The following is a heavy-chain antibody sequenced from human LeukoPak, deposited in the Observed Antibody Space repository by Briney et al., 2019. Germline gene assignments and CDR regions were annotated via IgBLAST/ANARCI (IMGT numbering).Heavy chain of an antibody. D-gene: IGHD5-24*01. V-gene: IGHV1-3*01. Sequence: ASVKVSCKASGYTFTNYYIHWVRQAPGQRLEWMGWINAGNGNTKYSQKFQGRVTITRDTSATTAYMELSGLKSEDTAVYYCARVVMATINPFDYWARELRSPSPQ. CDR2: INAGNGNT. J-gene: IGHJ4*02. CDR3: ARVVMATINPFDY. CDR1: GYTFTNYY.